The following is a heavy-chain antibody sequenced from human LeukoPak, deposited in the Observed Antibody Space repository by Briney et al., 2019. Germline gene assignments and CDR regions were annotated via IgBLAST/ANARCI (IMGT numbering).Heavy chain of an antibody. CDR1: GFTFSSYG. D-gene: IGHD3-22*01. CDR2: ISPSGRST. V-gene: IGHV3-23*01. J-gene: IGHJ4*02. Sequence: GGSLRLSCAASGFTFSSYGMSWVRQAPGKGPECVSAISPSGRSTYYADSVKGRFTISRDNAKNSLYLQMNSLRAEDTAVYYCARRYYYDSSGYSAPDYWGQGTLVTVSS. CDR3: ARRYYYDSSGYSAPDY.